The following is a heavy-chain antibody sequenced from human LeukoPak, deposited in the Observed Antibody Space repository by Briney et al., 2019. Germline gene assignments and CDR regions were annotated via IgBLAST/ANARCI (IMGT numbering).Heavy chain of an antibody. CDR1: GYTFSGYY. J-gene: IGHJ4*02. CDR2: INPNSGDT. Sequence: ASVKVSCKASGYTFSGYYMYWVRQAPGQGLEWMGWINPNSGDTNYAQKFQGRVTMTRDTSISTAYMDLSGLRSDDTAVYYCARGSAEGPDYWGQGTLVTVSS. CDR3: ARGSAEGPDY. V-gene: IGHV1-2*02.